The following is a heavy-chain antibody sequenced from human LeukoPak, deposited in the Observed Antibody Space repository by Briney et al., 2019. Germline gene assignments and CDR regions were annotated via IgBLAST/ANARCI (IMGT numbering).Heavy chain of an antibody. CDR2: ISSSGSTI. CDR1: GFTFSDYY. D-gene: IGHD3-22*01. Sequence: GGSLRLSCAASGFTFSDYYMSWIRQAPGKGLEWVSYISSSGSTIYYADSVKGRFTISRDNAKNSLYLQMNSLRVEDTAAYYCARNPYYYDSSGYDYWGQGTLVTVSS. CDR3: ARNPYYYDSSGYDY. J-gene: IGHJ4*02. V-gene: IGHV3-11*01.